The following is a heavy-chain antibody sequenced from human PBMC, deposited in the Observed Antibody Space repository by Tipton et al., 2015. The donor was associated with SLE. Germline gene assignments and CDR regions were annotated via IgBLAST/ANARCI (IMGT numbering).Heavy chain of an antibody. V-gene: IGHV3-13*04. CDR1: GFTFSSYD. J-gene: IGHJ4*02. Sequence: SLRLSCAASGFTFSSYDMHWVRQATGKGLEWVSAIGTAGDTYYPGSVKGRFTISRENAKNSLYLQMNSLRAEDTAVYYCAREDIAVAGTGYFDYWGQGTLVTVSS. CDR2: IGTAGDT. CDR3: AREDIAVAGTGYFDY. D-gene: IGHD6-19*01.